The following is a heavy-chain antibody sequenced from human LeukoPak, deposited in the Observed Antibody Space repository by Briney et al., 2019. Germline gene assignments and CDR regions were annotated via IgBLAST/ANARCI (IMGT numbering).Heavy chain of an antibody. V-gene: IGHV1-24*01. D-gene: IGHD3-22*01. Sequence: ASVKVSCKVSGYTLTELAMHWVRQSPGKGLDWMGGFDPESGETVYAKQFQGRVSMTEDTSTETAYLELNSLTSEDTAVYYCARDYYDGFDYWGQGTLVTVSS. CDR1: GYTLTELA. CDR2: FDPESGET. CDR3: ARDYYDGFDY. J-gene: IGHJ4*02.